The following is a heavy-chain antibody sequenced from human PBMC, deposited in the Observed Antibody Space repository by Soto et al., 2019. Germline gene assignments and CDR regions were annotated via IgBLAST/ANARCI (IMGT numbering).Heavy chain of an antibody. J-gene: IGHJ3*02. V-gene: IGHV2-5*01. CDR3: AHRTFYYDSSGVAFDI. D-gene: IGHD3-22*01. CDR2: IYWNNDK. Sequence: QITLKESGPTLVKPTQTLTLTCTFSGFSLTTSGVGVAWMRQPPGKALEWLALIYWNNDKRSSPSLKSRLTITKDTSKNQMVLTMGNMDTVDTATYYCAHRTFYYDSSGVAFDIWGQGTMVTVSS. CDR1: GFSLTTSGVG.